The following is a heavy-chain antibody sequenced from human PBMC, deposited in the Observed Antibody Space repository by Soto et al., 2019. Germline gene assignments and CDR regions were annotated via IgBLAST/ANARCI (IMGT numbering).Heavy chain of an antibody. V-gene: IGHV1-2*07. CDR3: ARVFDFWSGLPSDY. D-gene: IGHD3-3*01. CDR1: GYTFTAYY. CDR2: INPDSGGT. Sequence: GASVKVSCKASGYTFTAYYIYWVRQAPGQGLEWMGWINPDSGGTEYTHQFQGRVTMTRDTSISTAYMELSSLRSDDTAVYYCARVFDFWSGLPSDYWGQGTLVTVSS. J-gene: IGHJ4*02.